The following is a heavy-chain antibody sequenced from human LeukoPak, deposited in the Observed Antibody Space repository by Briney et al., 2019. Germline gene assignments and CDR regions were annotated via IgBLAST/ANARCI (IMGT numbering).Heavy chain of an antibody. CDR2: IKDDGSDK. J-gene: IGHJ4*02. D-gene: IGHD6-6*01. CDR1: GFTFSSYA. CDR3: ARGASH. Sequence: GGSLRLSCAASGFTFSSYAMSRVRQAPGKGLEWVANIKDDGSDKYYVDSVRGRFTISRDDAKNFLYLQMRGLRVADTAVYYCARGASHWGQGTVVTVSS. V-gene: IGHV3-7*01.